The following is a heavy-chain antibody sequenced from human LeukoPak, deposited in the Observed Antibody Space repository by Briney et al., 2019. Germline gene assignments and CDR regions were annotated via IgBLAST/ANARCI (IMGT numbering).Heavy chain of an antibody. V-gene: IGHV3-21*01. CDR1: GFTFSSYS. J-gene: IGHJ4*02. D-gene: IGHD1-26*01. CDR3: ARVGHREANY. CDR2: ISSSSSYI. Sequence: GGSLRLSCAASGFTFSSYSMNWVRQAPGKGLEWVSSISSSSSYIYYADSVKGRFTISRGNAKNSLYLQMNSLRAEDTAVYYCARVGHREANYWGQGTLVTVSS.